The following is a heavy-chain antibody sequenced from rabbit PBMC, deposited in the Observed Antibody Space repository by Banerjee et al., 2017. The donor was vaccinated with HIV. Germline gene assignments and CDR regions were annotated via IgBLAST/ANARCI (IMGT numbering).Heavy chain of an antibody. CDR3: ARYKIVSGYFKL. V-gene: IGHV1S39*01. J-gene: IGHJ4*01. D-gene: IGHD1-1*01. CDR2: ISTGDAYT. Sequence: QEQLVESGGGLVQPGGSLKLSCKASGFDFSSYGVSWVRQAPGKGLEWIGCISTGDAYTLYASWVNGRFTISKTSSTMVTLQMTSLTAADTATYFCARYKIVSGYFKLWGQGTLVTVS. CDR1: GFDFSSYG.